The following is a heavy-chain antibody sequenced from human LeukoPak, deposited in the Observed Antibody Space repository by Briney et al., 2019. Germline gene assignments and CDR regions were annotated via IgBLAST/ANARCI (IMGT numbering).Heavy chain of an antibody. CDR3: ARLDTAMAINWFDP. D-gene: IGHD5-18*01. V-gene: IGHV5-51*01. CDR2: IYPDDSDA. J-gene: IGHJ5*02. Sequence: GESLKISCKGSGYDFNTHWIGWVRQLPGKGLEWMGIIYPDDSDARYSPSFQGQVTLSVNKFSNAAYLQWGRLKASDTAMYYCARLDTAMAINWFDPWGQGTLVTVSS. CDR1: GYDFNTHW.